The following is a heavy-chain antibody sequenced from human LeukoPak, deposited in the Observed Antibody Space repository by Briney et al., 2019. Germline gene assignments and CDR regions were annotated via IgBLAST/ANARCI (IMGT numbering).Heavy chain of an antibody. Sequence: PGGSLRLSCAASGFTFSSYAMHWVRQAPGKGLEWVAVISYDGSNKYYADSVKGRFTISRDNSKNTLYLQMNSLRAEDTAVYYCARGDCSSTSCYFDYWGQGTLVTVSS. D-gene: IGHD2-2*01. CDR1: GFTFSSYA. V-gene: IGHV3-30*04. J-gene: IGHJ4*02. CDR3: ARGDCSSTSCYFDY. CDR2: ISYDGSNK.